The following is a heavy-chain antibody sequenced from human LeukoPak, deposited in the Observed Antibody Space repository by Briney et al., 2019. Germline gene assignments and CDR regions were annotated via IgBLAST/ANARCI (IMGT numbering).Heavy chain of an antibody. CDR2: IWYDGSNK. V-gene: IGHV3-33*01. CDR3: AGGSGSYIDFDY. D-gene: IGHD3-10*01. CDR1: GFTFSSYG. Sequence: GGSLRLSCAASGFTFSSYGMHWVRQAPGKGLEWVAVIWYDGSNKYYADSVKGRFTISRDNSKNTLYLQMNSLRAEDTAVYYCAGGSGSYIDFDYWGQGTLVTVSS. J-gene: IGHJ4*02.